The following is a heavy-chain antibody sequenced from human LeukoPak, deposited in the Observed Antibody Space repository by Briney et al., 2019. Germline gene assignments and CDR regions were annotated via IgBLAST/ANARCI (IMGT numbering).Heavy chain of an antibody. J-gene: IGHJ4*02. V-gene: IGHV3-48*01. CDR1: GFTFSSYS. D-gene: IGHD1-1*01. CDR3: ARDDNWNDGRGLDD. Sequence: GGSLRLSCAASGFTFSSYSMNWVRQAPGKGLEWVSYISSSSSTIYYADSVKGRFTISRDNAKNSLYLQMSSLRAEDTAVYYCARDDNWNDGRGLDDWGQGTLVTVSS. CDR2: ISSSSSTI.